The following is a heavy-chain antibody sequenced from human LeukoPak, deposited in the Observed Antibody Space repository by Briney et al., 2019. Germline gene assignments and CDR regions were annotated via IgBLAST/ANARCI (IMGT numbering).Heavy chain of an antibody. D-gene: IGHD6-13*01. CDR2: IKQDGSEK. CDR1: GFTFSSYW. CDR3: ARHSSSWSYYYYYMDV. V-gene: IGHV3-7*01. J-gene: IGHJ6*03. Sequence: GGSLRLSCAASGFTFSSYWMSWVRQAPGKGLEWVANIKQDGSEKYYVDSVKGRFTISGDNAKNSLYLQMNSLRAEDTAVYYCARHSSSWSYYYYYMDVWGKGTTVTVSS.